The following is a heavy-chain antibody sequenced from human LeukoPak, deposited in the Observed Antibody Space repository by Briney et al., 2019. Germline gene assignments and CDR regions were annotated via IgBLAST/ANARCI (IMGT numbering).Heavy chain of an antibody. CDR3: ARTCSSSSCYMVH. V-gene: IGHV1-18*01. D-gene: IGHD2-2*02. J-gene: IGHJ4*02. Sequence: GASVKVSCKASGYTFANFGITWVRQAPGQGLEWMGWISVYNGNTNYAQNLQGRVTLTTDTSTSTAYMELRSLRSDDTAPYYCARTCSSSSCYMVHWGQGTLVTVSS. CDR2: ISVYNGNT. CDR1: GYTFANFG.